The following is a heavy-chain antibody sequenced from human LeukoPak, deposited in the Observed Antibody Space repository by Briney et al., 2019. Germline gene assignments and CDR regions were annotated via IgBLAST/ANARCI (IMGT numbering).Heavy chain of an antibody. V-gene: IGHV4-38-2*02. D-gene: IGHD3-10*01. CDR2: IFYSGTT. CDR3: ARNIWF. Sequence: SETLSLTCSVSGASISGGYYWSLIRQPPGKGLEWIGSIFYSGTTYYNPALKSRVTISVDTSKNQFSLKLSSVTAADTAVYYCARNIWFGGQGTLVTVSS. CDR1: GASISGGYY. J-gene: IGHJ4*02.